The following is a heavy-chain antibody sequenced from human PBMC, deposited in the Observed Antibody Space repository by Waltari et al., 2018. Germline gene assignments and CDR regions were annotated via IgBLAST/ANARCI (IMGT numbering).Heavy chain of an antibody. V-gene: IGHV4-38-2*01. CDR1: GYSISSGYY. CDR3: ARDIVVVPAATGRYYYYYGMDV. J-gene: IGHJ6*02. CDR2: IYHSGST. D-gene: IGHD2-2*01. Sequence: QVQLQESGPGLVKPSETLSLTCAVSGYSISSGYYWGWIRQPPGKGLAWIGSIYHSGSTYYNPSLKSRVTISVDTSKNQFSLKLSSVTAADTAVYYCARDIVVVPAATGRYYYYYGMDVWGQGTTVTVSS.